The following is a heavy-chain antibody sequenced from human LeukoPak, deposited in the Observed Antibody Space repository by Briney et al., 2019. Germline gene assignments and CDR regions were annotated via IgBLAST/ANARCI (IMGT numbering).Heavy chain of an antibody. CDR2: IYYSGTT. J-gene: IGHJ4*02. Sequence: PSQTLSLTCTVSGVSMSSGGNYWSWIRQHPGKGLECIGYIYYSGTTQYNPSFKSRITISVDASKNQFSLRLSSVTVADTAVYFCARTGARYFDFWGRGTLVTVSS. V-gene: IGHV4-31*03. CDR1: GVSMSSGGNY. D-gene: IGHD1-14*01. CDR3: ARTGARYFDF.